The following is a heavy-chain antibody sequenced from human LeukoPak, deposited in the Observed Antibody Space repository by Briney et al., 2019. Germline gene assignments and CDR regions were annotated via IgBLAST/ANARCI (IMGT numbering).Heavy chain of an antibody. J-gene: IGHJ2*01. CDR2: VSESADYT. CDR3: AKKMVPATRVFDL. Sequence: GGSLRLSCAASGLTFSSYAMFWVRQAPGKGLEWVSAVSESADYTFYADSVKGRCTISRDNSKNTLFLQMNNLRAEDTAVYYCAKKMVPATRVFDLWGRGTPVAVSS. D-gene: IGHD2-21*02. CDR1: GLTFSSYA. V-gene: IGHV3-23*01.